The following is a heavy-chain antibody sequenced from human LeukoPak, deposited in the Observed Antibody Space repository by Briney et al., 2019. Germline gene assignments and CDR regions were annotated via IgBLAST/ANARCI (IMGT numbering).Heavy chain of an antibody. CDR3: ARDLAWSFDY. CDR2: IRTTTETG. J-gene: IGHJ4*02. Sequence: GGSLRLSCAVSGFTFSDYTMNWVRQAPGKGLEWISNIRTTTETGEYYADSVKGRFTISRDNARNSLYLQMNSLRAEDTAVYYCARDLAWSFDYWGQGILVIVSS. V-gene: IGHV3-48*01. D-gene: IGHD2-15*01. CDR1: GFTFSDYT.